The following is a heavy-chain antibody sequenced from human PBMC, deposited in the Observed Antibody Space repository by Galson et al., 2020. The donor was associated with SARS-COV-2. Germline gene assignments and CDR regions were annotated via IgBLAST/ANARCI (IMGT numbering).Heavy chain of an antibody. CDR3: ARALAIFGVVSWFDP. D-gene: IGHD3-3*01. Sequence: GESLKISCKGSGYSFTSYWIGWVRQMPGKGLEWMGIIYPGDSDTRYSPSFQGQVTISADKSISTAYLQWRSLKASDTAMYYCARALAIFGVVSWFDPWGQGTLVTGSS. CDR1: GYSFTSYW. V-gene: IGHV5-51*01. CDR2: IYPGDSDT. J-gene: IGHJ5*02.